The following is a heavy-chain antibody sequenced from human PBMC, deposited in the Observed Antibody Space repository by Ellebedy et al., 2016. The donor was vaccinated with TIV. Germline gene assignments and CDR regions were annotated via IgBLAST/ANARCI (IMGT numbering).Heavy chain of an antibody. CDR3: AKGCGGSCYWEAY. CDR1: GFTFSSYW. CDR2: IKLDGSEK. V-gene: IGHV3-7*03. J-gene: IGHJ4*02. Sequence: PGGSLRLSCAVSGFTFSSYWMSWVRQAPGKGLEWVANIKLDGSEKNYVESVKGRFTISRDNSKNTLYLQMNSLRAEDTAVYYCAKGCGGSCYWEAYWGQGTLVTVSS. D-gene: IGHD2-15*01.